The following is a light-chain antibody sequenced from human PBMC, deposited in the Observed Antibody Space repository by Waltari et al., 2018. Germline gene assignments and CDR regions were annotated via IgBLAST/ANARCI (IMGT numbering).Light chain of an antibody. CDR3: QQYSSSPRT. Sequence: EIVLTPSPGTLSLSPGEGATLSCRASQTIRASYLAWFQQKPGQAPRLLIYDVSTRATGIPERFSGSGSGTDFSLTISRLEAEDFAVYYCQQYSSSPRTFGQGTKVEIK. CDR2: DVS. V-gene: IGKV3-20*01. CDR1: QTIRASY. J-gene: IGKJ1*01.